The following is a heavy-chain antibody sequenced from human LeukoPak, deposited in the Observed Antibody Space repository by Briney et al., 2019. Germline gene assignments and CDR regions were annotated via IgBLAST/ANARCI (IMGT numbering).Heavy chain of an antibody. CDR1: GGSSTTYY. CDR2: MYYTANS. J-gene: IGHJ4*02. CDR3: ARSQSQSGSYRYYFAY. V-gene: IGHV4-59*01. Sequence: PSETLSLTCTVSGGSSTTYYNWIRQPPGKGLEWIGYMYYTANSNYNPLLKSRVTMSLDPSQNEFSLRLTSVTAADTAVYYCARSQSQSGSYRYYFAYWGQGILVTVSS. D-gene: IGHD1-26*01.